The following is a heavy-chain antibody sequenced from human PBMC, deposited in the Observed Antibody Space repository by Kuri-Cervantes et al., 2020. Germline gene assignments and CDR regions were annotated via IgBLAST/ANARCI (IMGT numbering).Heavy chain of an antibody. CDR3: ARKEPVIAAAMDV. D-gene: IGHD6-13*01. J-gene: IGHJ6*02. Sequence: ASVKVSCKASGYTFTSYDINWVRQATGQGLEWMGWMNPNSGNTGYAQKFQGRVTMTRNTSIGTAYMELRSLRSDDAAVYYCARKEPVIAAAMDVWGQGTTVTVSS. V-gene: IGHV1-8*01. CDR2: MNPNSGNT. CDR1: GYTFTSYD.